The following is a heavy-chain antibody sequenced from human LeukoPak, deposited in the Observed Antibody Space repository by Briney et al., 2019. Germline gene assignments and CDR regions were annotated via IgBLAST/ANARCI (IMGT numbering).Heavy chain of an antibody. J-gene: IGHJ3*02. D-gene: IGHD4-23*01. CDR2: AYYSGRT. CDR1: GASVSNYD. V-gene: IGHV4-59*02. CDR3: ARRGGNPLGAFDI. Sequence: SETLSLTFTVSGASVSNYDWSWIRQPPGKGLEWIGYAYYSGRTNYNPSLESRVTISVDTSKNQFSLKLTSVTAADTAMYYCARRGGNPLGAFDIWGQGTMVTVSS.